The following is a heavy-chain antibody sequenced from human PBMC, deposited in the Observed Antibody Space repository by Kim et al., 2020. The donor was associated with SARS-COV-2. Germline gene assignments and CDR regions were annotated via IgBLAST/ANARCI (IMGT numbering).Heavy chain of an antibody. CDR2: IKSKTDGGTT. J-gene: IGHJ4*02. D-gene: IGHD3-22*01. V-gene: IGHV3-15*01. Sequence: GGSLRLSCAASGFTFSNAWMSWVRQAPGKGLEWVGRIKSKTDGGTTDYAAPVKGRFTISRDDSKNTLYLQMNSLKTEDTAVYYCTTTYYYDSSGYYYQDFDYWGQGTLVTVSS. CDR1: GFTFSNAW. CDR3: TTTYYYDSSGYYYQDFDY.